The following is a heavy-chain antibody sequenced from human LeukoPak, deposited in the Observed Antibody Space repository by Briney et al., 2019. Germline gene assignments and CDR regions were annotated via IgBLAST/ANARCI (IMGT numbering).Heavy chain of an antibody. J-gene: IGHJ4*02. CDR2: IYYSGNT. CDR3: ARAPHFFDTTGSRYYFDY. V-gene: IGHV4-39*07. Sequence: SETLSLTCSVSGGSIRSTTYYWGWIRQPPGKRLEWIASIYYSGNTYYSPSLMSRVPISVDTSKNQFSLNLRSVTAADTAVYYCARAPHFFDTTGSRYYFDYWGQGALVTVSS. D-gene: IGHD3-22*01. CDR1: GGSIRSTTYY.